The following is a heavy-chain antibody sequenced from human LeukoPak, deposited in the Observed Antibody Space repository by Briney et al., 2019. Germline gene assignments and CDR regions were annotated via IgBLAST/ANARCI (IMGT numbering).Heavy chain of an antibody. D-gene: IGHD5-12*01. J-gene: IGHJ4*02. CDR2: INHSGST. CDR1: GGSFSGYY. Sequence: PSETLSLTCAVYGGSFSGYYWSWIRQPPGKGLEWIGEINHSGSTNYNPSLKSRVTISVDTSKNQFSLKLSSVTAADTAVYYCARARGYSGYDPYYFDYWGQGTLVTVSS. CDR3: ARARGYSGYDPYYFDY. V-gene: IGHV4-34*01.